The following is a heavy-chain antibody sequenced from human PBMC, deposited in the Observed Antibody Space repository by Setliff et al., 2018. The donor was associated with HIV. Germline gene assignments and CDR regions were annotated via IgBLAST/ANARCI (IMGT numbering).Heavy chain of an antibody. D-gene: IGHD2-2*01. J-gene: IGHJ5*02. V-gene: IGHV4-34*01. Sequence: SETLSLTCAVYGGSFSNYYWSWIRQSPGKGLEWIGEINYSGNVVYNPSVRGRVTISVDTSKNQFSLKLTSVTAADTAVYYCARGETLRAGQTTSHYLGWFDPWGRGTLGTVSS. CDR1: GGSFSNYY. CDR2: INYSGNV. CDR3: ARGETLRAGQTTSHYLGWFDP.